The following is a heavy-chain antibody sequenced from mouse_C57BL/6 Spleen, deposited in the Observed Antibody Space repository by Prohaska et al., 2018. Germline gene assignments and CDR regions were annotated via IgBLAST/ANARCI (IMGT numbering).Heavy chain of an antibody. CDR1: GYTFKTYG. J-gene: IGHJ3*01. CDR3: ARYPPFAY. V-gene: IGHV9-3*01. Sequence: QIQLVQSGPELKKPGETVKISCKASGYTFKTYGMSWVKQAPGKGLKWMGWINTYSGVPTYADDFKGRFAFSLETSASTAYLQINNLKNEDTATYFCARYPPFAYWGQGTLVTVSA. CDR2: INTYSGVP.